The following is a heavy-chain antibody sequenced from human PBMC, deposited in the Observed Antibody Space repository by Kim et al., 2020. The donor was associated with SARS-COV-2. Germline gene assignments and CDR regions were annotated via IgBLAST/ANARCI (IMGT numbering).Heavy chain of an antibody. Sequence: DSVKGRFTISRDNSKNTLYLQMNSLRAEDTAVYYCAKDGAVAGDHDAFDIWGQGTMVTVSS. D-gene: IGHD6-19*01. CDR3: AKDGAVAGDHDAFDI. J-gene: IGHJ3*02. V-gene: IGHV3-23*01.